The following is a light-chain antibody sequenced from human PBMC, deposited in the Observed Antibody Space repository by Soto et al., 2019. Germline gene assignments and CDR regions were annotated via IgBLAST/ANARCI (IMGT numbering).Light chain of an antibody. CDR1: QGIRND. V-gene: IGKV1-6*01. CDR2: AAS. Sequence: AIQMTQSPSSLSASVGDRVTIPCRASQGIRNDLGWYQQKPGKAPKLLIYAASTLESGVPSRFSGSGSDTDFTLTITSLQPEDFATYYCIQDYNYPRTFGQGTKVEIK. CDR3: IQDYNYPRT. J-gene: IGKJ1*01.